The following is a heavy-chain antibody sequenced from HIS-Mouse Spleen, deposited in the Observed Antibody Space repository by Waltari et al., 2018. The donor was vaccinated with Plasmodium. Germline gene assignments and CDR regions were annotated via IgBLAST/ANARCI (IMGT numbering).Heavy chain of an antibody. CDR1: GFTFTSYA. CDR2: ISYEGSNK. Sequence: QVQLVESGGGVVQPGRSPRLSCAASGFTFTSYAMHWVRQAPGKGLEWVAVISYEGSNKYYADSVKGRFTISRDNSKNTLYLQMNSLRAEDTAVYYCARDRRLAFDYWGQGTLVTVSS. D-gene: IGHD2-15*01. V-gene: IGHV3-30-3*01. J-gene: IGHJ4*02. CDR3: ARDRRLAFDY.